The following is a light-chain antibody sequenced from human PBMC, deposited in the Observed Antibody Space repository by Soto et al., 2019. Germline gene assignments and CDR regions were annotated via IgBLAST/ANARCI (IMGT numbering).Light chain of an antibody. CDR2: LGS. Sequence: DIVMTQSPLSLPVTPGEPASISCRSSQSLLHSNGYNYLDRYLQKPGQSPQLLIYLGSNRASGVPDRFSVSGSGTDFTLSISSVEAEDVGVYYCMQTLQTPLTFGGGTKVDIK. V-gene: IGKV2-28*01. J-gene: IGKJ4*01. CDR3: MQTLQTPLT. CDR1: QSLLHSNGYNY.